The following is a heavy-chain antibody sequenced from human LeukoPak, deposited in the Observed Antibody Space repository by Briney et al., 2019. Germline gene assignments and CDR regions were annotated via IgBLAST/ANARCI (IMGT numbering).Heavy chain of an antibody. CDR2: VSTGGGST. CDR1: GFTFSNYA. Sequence: GGSLRLSCATSGFTFSNYAMTWVRQAPGKGLQWVSTVSTGGGSTYYADSVKGRFTISRDNSKNTMWLQMNSLRAEDTAVYYCAKDIVVIPAAGGYFDYWGQGTLVTVSS. J-gene: IGHJ4*02. V-gene: IGHV3-23*01. CDR3: AKDIVVIPAAGGYFDY. D-gene: IGHD2-2*01.